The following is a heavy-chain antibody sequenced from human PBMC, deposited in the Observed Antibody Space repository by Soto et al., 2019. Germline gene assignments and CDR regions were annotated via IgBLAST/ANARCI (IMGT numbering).Heavy chain of an antibody. V-gene: IGHV3-48*02. CDR2: ISSSSSTI. D-gene: IGHD3-3*01. Sequence: GGSLRLSCAASGFTFSSYIMNWVRQAPGKGLEWVSYISSSSSTIYYADSVKGRFTISRDNAKNSLYLQMNSLRDEDTAVYYCARDPARGDDFWSGYSLKGYYGMDVWGQGTTVTVSS. CDR1: GFTFSSYI. J-gene: IGHJ6*02. CDR3: ARDPARGDDFWSGYSLKGYYGMDV.